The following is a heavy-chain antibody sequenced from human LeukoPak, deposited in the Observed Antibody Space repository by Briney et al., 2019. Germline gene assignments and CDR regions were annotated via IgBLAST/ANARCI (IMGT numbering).Heavy chain of an antibody. CDR3: ARNPRYCSSTSCLLGMDV. J-gene: IGHJ6*02. D-gene: IGHD2-2*01. CDR1: GYTFTGYY. V-gene: IGHV1-2*02. Sequence: ASVKVSCKASGYTFTGYYMHWVRQAPGQGLEWMGWINPNSGGTNYAQKFQGRVTMTRDTPISTAYMELSRLRSDDTAVYYCARNPRYCSSTSCLLGMDVWGQGTTVTVSS. CDR2: INPNSGGT.